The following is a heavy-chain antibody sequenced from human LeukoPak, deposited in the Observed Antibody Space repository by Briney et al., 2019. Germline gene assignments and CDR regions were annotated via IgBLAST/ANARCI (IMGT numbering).Heavy chain of an antibody. V-gene: IGHV3-48*03. CDR2: ISSSGSTI. CDR3: ASPYYGSGIGY. CDR1: GFTFSSYE. Sequence: GGSLRLSCAASGFTFSSYEMNWVRQAPGKGLEWVSYISSSGSTIYYADSVKGRFTISRDNAKNTLYLQMNSLRAEDTAVYYCASPYYGSGIGYWGQGTLVTVSS. J-gene: IGHJ4*02. D-gene: IGHD3-10*01.